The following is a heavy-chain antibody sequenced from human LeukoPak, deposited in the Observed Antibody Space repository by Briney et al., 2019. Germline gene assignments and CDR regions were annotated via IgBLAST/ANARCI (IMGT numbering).Heavy chain of an antibody. CDR1: GFTFSAYW. CDR2: IKYDGSAT. D-gene: IGHD1-1*01. V-gene: IGHV3-7*04. Sequence: PGGSLRLSCAASGFTFSAYWMSWVRQAPGKGLEWVANIKYDGSATCYVDSVKGRFTISRDNTKDSLFLQMNSLRVEDTAVYYCTRADDRGDYWGQGTLVTVSS. J-gene: IGHJ4*02. CDR3: TRADDRGDY.